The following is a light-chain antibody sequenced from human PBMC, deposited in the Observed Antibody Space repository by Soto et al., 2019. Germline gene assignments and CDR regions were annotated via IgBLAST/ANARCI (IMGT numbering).Light chain of an antibody. V-gene: IGKV1-9*01. CDR1: QGISSF. CDR3: QQPNSYPYT. CDR2: GAS. J-gene: IGKJ2*01. Sequence: DIQLTQSPSFLSASVGDRVTITCRASQGISSFLAWYQQKPGKAPKLLIYGASTLQSGVPSRFTGSGSGTEFTLTISSLKPEDFATYYCQQPNSYPYTFGQGTKLEIK.